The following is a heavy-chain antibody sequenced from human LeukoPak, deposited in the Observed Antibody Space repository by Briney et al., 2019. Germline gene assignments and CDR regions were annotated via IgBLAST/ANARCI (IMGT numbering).Heavy chain of an antibody. CDR2: IYSGGST. V-gene: IGHV3-53*04. CDR1: GFTVSSNY. D-gene: IGHD6-13*01. Sequence: PGGSLRLSCAASGFTVSSNYMSWVRQAPGKGLEWVSVIYSGGSTYYADSVKGRFTISRHNSKNTLYLQMNSLSAEDTAVYYCARAGYSSSWGVFDYWGQGTLVTVSS. CDR3: ARAGYSSSWGVFDY. J-gene: IGHJ4*02.